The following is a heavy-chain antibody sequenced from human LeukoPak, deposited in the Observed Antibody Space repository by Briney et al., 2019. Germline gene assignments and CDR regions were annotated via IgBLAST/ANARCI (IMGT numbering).Heavy chain of an antibody. J-gene: IGHJ4*02. V-gene: IGHV3-30*18. CDR3: AKDAYYYGSGSLLL. CDR1: GFTFSSYG. Sequence: PGGSLRLSCAASGFTFSSYGMHWVRQAPGKGLEWVAVISYDGSNKYYADSVKGRFTISRDNSKNTLYLQMNSLRAEDTAVYYCAKDAYYYGSGSLLLWGQGTLVTVSS. D-gene: IGHD3-10*01. CDR2: ISYDGSNK.